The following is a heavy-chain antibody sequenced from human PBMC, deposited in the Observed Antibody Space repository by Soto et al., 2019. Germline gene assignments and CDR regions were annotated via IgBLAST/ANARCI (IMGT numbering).Heavy chain of an antibody. D-gene: IGHD6-13*01. CDR3: ARLNSVAAAGRLSFAYYYYGMDV. V-gene: IGHV4-59*12. J-gene: IGHJ6*02. Sequence: SETLSLTCTVSGGSISSYYWSWIRQPPGKGLEWIGYIYYSGSTNYNPSLKSRVTISVDTSKNQFSLKLSSVTAADTAVYYCARLNSVAAAGRLSFAYYYYGMDVWGQGTTVTVSS. CDR1: GGSISSYY. CDR2: IYYSGST.